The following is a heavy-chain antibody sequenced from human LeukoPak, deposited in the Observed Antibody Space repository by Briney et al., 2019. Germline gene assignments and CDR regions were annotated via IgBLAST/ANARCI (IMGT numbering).Heavy chain of an antibody. V-gene: IGHV1-69*05. J-gene: IGHJ3*02. CDR1: GGAFSSYA. Sequence: SVKVSCKASGGAFSSYAISWVRQAPGQGLEWMGRIIPIFGTANYAQKFQGRVTSTTDESTSTAYMELSSLRSEDTAVYYCASSRDGYNEGAFDIWGQGTMVTVSS. CDR3: ASSRDGYNEGAFDI. CDR2: IIPIFGTA. D-gene: IGHD5-24*01.